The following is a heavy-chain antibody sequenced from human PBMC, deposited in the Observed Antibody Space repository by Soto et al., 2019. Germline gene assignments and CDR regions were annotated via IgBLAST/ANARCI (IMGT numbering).Heavy chain of an antibody. CDR2: IKSKTDGGTT. V-gene: IGHV3-15*01. D-gene: IGHD3-10*01. CDR1: GFTFSNAW. J-gene: IGHJ6*03. CDR3: TTLFVGWFGENNYYYYMDV. Sequence: GGSLRLSCAASGFTFSNAWMSWVRQAPGKGLEWVGRIKSKTDGGTTDYAAPVKGRFTISRDDSKNTLYLQMNSLKTEDTAVYYCTTLFVGWFGENNYYYYMDVWGKGTTVTVSS.